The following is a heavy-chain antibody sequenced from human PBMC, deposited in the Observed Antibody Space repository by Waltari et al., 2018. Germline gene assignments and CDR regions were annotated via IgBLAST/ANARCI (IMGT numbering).Heavy chain of an antibody. CDR2: IYHSGST. D-gene: IGHD6-13*01. CDR1: GYSISSGYY. V-gene: IGHV4-38-2*01. Sequence: QVQLQESGPGLVKPSETLSLTCAVSGYSISSGYYWGWIRQPPGKGLEWIGSIYHSGSTYYNPSLKSRVTISVDTSKNQFSLKLSSVTAADTAVYYCARHPNRPRRIAAAGTGEFDYWGQGTLVTVSS. CDR3: ARHPNRPRRIAAAGTGEFDY. J-gene: IGHJ4*02.